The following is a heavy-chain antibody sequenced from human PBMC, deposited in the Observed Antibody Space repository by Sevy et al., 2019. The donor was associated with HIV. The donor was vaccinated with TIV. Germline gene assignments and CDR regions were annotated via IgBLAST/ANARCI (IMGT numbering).Heavy chain of an antibody. CDR1: GYTFTSYH. Sequence: ASVKVSCKASGYTFTSYHITWVRQAPGQGLEWMGWITAYNGNTNYAQRLQGRVTMTTDTSTSTAYMELRSLRSDDTAVYYCARAPSGSQGPGQYFRQWGQGTLVTVSS. V-gene: IGHV1-18*01. CDR2: ITAYNGNT. D-gene: IGHD1-26*01. CDR3: ARAPSGSQGPGQYFRQ. J-gene: IGHJ1*01.